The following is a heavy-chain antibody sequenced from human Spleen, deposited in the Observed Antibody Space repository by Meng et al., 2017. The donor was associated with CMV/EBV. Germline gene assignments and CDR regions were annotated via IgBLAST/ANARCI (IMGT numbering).Heavy chain of an antibody. J-gene: IGHJ6*02. CDR2: INHSGST. CDR1: GGSFSGYY. V-gene: IGHV4-34*01. Sequence: ESLKISCAVYGGSFSGYYWSWIRQPPGKGLEWIGEINHSGSTNYNPSLKSRVTISVDTSKNQFSLKLSSVTAADTAVYYCARALHDMDVWGQWTTVTVAS. CDR3: ARALHDMDV.